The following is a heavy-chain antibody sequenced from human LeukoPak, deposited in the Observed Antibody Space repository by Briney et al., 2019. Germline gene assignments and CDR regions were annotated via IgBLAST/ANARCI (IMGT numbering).Heavy chain of an antibody. CDR2: IYYSGST. V-gene: IGHV4-39*01. CDR3: ARRITIFGVVITAHFDY. Sequence: SETLSLTCTVSGGPISSSSYYWGWIRQPPGKGLEWIGSIYYSGSTYYNPSLKSRVTISVDTSKNQFSLKLSSVTAADTAVYYCARRITIFGVVITAHFDYWGQGTLVTVSS. D-gene: IGHD3-3*01. J-gene: IGHJ4*02. CDR1: GGPISSSSYY.